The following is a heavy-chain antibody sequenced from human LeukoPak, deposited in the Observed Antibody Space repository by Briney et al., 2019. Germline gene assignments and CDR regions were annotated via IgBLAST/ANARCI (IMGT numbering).Heavy chain of an antibody. CDR3: ARLKDDVTKLDY. Sequence: GGSLRLSCAASGFTFSTYWMSWVRQSPGKGLERVANINQEGSKKRYVDSVQGRFTISRDNTKNSLFLQMNSLRAEDTAVYYCARLKDDVTKLDYWGQGTLVTVSS. CDR1: GFTFSTYW. J-gene: IGHJ4*02. CDR2: INQEGSKK. V-gene: IGHV3-7*01. D-gene: IGHD2-8*01.